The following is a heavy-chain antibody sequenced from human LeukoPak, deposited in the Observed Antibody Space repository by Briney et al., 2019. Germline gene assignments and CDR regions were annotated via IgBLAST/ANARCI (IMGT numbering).Heavy chain of an antibody. J-gene: IGHJ6*02. D-gene: IGHD3-3*01. CDR3: ARVAFCLYVMDV. Sequence: GGSLRLSCAASGFTFTTYSMNWVRQAPGKRLEWVSSISSDSNYIYYADSLKGRFTISRDNAKNSLFLQMISLRAEDTAVYYCARVAFCLYVMDVWGQGTTVTVSS. CDR2: ISSDSNYI. CDR1: GFTFTTYS. V-gene: IGHV3-21*01.